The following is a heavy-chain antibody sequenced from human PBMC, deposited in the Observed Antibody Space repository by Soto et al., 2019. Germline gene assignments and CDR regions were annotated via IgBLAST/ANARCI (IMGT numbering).Heavy chain of an antibody. CDR1: GFTFSNYA. V-gene: IGHV3-23*01. CDR2: FAGSGGTT. D-gene: IGHD2-8*02. CDR3: ARDWTGSTRPCLDV. Sequence: EVQLLESGGGLVQPGGSLRLSCAASGFTFSNYALTWVRQFPGKGLEWVSTFAGSGGTTYYADSVKGRFTISRDNSKNTLFLQMNSLRVEDTAIYFCARDWTGSTRPCLDVWGQGTTVSVSS. J-gene: IGHJ6*02.